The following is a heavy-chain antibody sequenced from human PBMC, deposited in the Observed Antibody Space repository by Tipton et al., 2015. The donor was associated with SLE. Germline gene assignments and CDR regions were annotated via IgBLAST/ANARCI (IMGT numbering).Heavy chain of an antibody. D-gene: IGHD2-15*01. CDR2: IDYRGRT. CDR3: AIPTTQHCSGGGCYRHDAFDI. Sequence: GLVKPSETLSLTCAISGGSITSGDYWWGWVRQPPGKGLEWIAIIDYRGRTLNNPSLKSRVTISVDTSKNQFSLKLNSVTAADTAVYYCAIPTTQHCSGGGCYRHDAFDIWGQGTMVTVSS. V-gene: IGHV4-39*07. CDR1: GGSITSGDYW. J-gene: IGHJ3*02.